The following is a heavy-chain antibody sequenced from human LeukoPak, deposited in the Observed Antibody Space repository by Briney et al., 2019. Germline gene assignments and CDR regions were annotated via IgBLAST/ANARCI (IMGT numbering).Heavy chain of an antibody. V-gene: IGHV4-59*01. D-gene: IGHD2-15*01. CDR3: AATCSGGSCKFDP. CDR2: VYYSGST. Sequence: PSETLSLTCIVSGDSINRYYWNWVRQPPGKGLEWIGYVYYSGSTNYNPSLKSRVTISVDTSKNQLALKLTSVTAADTAIYYCAATCSGGSCKFDPWGQGTLVTVSS. J-gene: IGHJ5*02. CDR1: GDSINRYY.